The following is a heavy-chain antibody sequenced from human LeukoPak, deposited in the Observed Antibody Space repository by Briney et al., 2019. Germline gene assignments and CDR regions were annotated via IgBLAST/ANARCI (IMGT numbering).Heavy chain of an antibody. V-gene: IGHV1-18*01. CDR2: ISAYNGNT. J-gene: IGHJ4*02. CDR3: ARGGGYVHLGD. CDR1: GGTFSSYA. Sequence: GSSVKVSCKASGGTFSSYAISWARQAPGQGLEWMGWISAYNGNTNYAQKFQGRVTMTTDTSTSTAYMELRSLRSDDTAVYYCARGGGYVHLGDWGQGTLVTVSS. D-gene: IGHD3-16*01.